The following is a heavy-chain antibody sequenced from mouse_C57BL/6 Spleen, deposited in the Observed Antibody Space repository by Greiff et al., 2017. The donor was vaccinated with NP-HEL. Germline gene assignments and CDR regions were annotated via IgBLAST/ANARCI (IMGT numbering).Heavy chain of an antibody. J-gene: IGHJ1*03. CDR3: TRCDSYWYFDV. Sequence: VHVKQSGAELVRPGASVKLSCTASGFNIKDDYMHWVKQRPEQGLEWIGWIDPENGDTEYASKFQGKATITADTSSNTAYLQLSSLTSEDTAVYYCTRCDSYWYFDVWGTGTTVTVSS. D-gene: IGHD2-4*01. CDR2: IDPENGDT. V-gene: IGHV14-4*01. CDR1: GFNIKDDY.